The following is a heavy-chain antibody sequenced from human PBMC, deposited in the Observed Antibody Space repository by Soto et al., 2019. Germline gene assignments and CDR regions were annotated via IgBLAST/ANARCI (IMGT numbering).Heavy chain of an antibody. V-gene: IGHV4-61*01. J-gene: IGHJ6*04. Sequence: PSEPLSLTCTVSGGSVSSGSYYWSWIRQPPGKGLEWIGYIYYSGSTNYNPSLKSRVTISVDTSKNQFSLKLSSVTAADTAVYYCARESGVATNYYYYYGMYGSGKGNTVTVSS. CDR2: IYYSGST. CDR1: GGSVSSGSYY. CDR3: ARESGVATNYYYYYGMYG. D-gene: IGHD3-10*01.